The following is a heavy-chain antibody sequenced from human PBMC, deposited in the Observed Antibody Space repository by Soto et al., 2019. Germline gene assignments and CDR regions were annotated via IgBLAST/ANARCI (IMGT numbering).Heavy chain of an antibody. CDR1: GFTFSSYA. D-gene: IGHD6-19*01. V-gene: IGHV3-23*01. CDR3: AKDSLNKRWLQNTPLDY. CDR2: ISGSGGST. Sequence: GGSLRLSCAASGFTFSSYAMSWVRQAPGKGLEWVSAISGSGGSTYYADSVKGRFTISRDNSKNTLYLQMNSLRAEDTAVYYCAKDSLNKRWLQNTPLDYWGQGTLVTVSS. J-gene: IGHJ4*02.